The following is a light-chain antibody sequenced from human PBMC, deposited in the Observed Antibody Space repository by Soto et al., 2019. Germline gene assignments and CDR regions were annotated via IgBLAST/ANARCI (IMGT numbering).Light chain of an antibody. CDR1: QSVSRSL. V-gene: IGKV3-20*01. CDR2: GAS. J-gene: IGKJ2*03. Sequence: EIVLTQSPGTLSLSPGERATLSCRASQSVSRSLLAWYQQKPGQAPRLLIYGASTRATGIADRFSGSGSGTDFTLTXXXLXXXXXXXXYCQQYGNPPPYSFGQGTKLEIK. CDR3: QQYGNPPPYS.